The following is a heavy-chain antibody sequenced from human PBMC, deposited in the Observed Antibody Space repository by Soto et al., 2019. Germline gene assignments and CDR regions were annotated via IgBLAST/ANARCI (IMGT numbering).Heavy chain of an antibody. CDR1: GGSVSSGSNY. Sequence: SETLSLTCTVSGGSVSSGSNYWSWIRQPPGKGLEWIGYIYYSGSSNYNPSLKSRVTISVDTSKNQFSLKLSSVTAADTAVYYCARGTYYYDSSGSPSDYWGQGTLVTVSS. J-gene: IGHJ4*02. CDR2: IYYSGSS. D-gene: IGHD3-22*01. V-gene: IGHV4-61*01. CDR3: ARGTYYYDSSGSPSDY.